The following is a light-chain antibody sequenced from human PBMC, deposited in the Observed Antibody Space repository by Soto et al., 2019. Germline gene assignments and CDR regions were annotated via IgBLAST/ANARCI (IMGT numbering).Light chain of an antibody. CDR2: KAS. Sequence: DIPMTQSPSTLSGSVGDRVTITCRASQTISSWLAWYQQKPGKAPKLLIYKASTLKSGVPSRFSGSGSGTEFTLTISSLQPDDFATYYCQHDNSYSEACGQGTKVELK. J-gene: IGKJ1*01. V-gene: IGKV1-5*03. CDR3: QHDNSYSEA. CDR1: QTISSW.